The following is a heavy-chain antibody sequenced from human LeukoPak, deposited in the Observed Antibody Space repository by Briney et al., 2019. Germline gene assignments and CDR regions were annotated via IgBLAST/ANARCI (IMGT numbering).Heavy chain of an antibody. J-gene: IGHJ3*02. CDR3: ARVHVNSGYYFGDAFDI. V-gene: IGHV4-59*08. Sequence: PSETLSLTCTVSGGSISNYYWNWIRQPPGKGLEWIGYIYYSGTTNYNPSLKSRVSMSVDTSKNQFSLKLSSVTAADTAIYYCARVHVNSGYYFGDAFDIWGQGTMVTVSS. CDR2: IYYSGTT. CDR1: GGSISNYY. D-gene: IGHD3-22*01.